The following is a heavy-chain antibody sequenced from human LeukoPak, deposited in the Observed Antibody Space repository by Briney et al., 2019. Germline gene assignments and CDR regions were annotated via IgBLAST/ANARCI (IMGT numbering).Heavy chain of an antibody. Sequence: GGSLRLSCAASGFTFSSYDMHRVRQATGKALEWVSAIGTAVDTYYPGSVKGRFTISRENAKNSLYLQMNSLRAGDTAVYYCARDRRLRYFDWLSRAYYYYGMDVWGQGTTVTVSS. CDR2: IGTAVDT. D-gene: IGHD3-9*01. V-gene: IGHV3-13*01. CDR1: GFTFSSYD. J-gene: IGHJ6*02. CDR3: ARDRRLRYFDWLSRAYYYYGMDV.